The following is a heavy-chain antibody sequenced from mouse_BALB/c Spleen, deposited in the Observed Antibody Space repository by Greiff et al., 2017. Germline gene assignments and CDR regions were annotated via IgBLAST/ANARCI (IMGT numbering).Heavy chain of an antibody. J-gene: IGHJ1*01. Sequence: EVQLVESGGGLVQPGGSMKLSCVASGFTFSNYWMNWVRQSPEKGLEWVAEIRLKSNNYATHYAESVKGRFTISRDDSKSSVYLQMNNLRAEDTGIYDCTSSGNWDWYFDVWGAGTTVTVSS. V-gene: IGHV6-6*02. D-gene: IGHD2-1*01. CDR3: TSSGNWDWYFDV. CDR1: GFTFSNYW. CDR2: IRLKSNNYAT.